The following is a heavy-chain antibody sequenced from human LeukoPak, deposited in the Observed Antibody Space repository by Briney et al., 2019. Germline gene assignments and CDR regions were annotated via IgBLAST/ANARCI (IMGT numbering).Heavy chain of an antibody. Sequence: GGSLRLSWAASGFTFSSYAMSWVRQAPGKGLEWVSAISGSGGSTYYADSVKGRFTISRDNSKNTLYLQMNSLRAEDTAVYYCAKDRGSYYDFWSGQFDYWGQGTLVTVSS. CDR3: AKDRGSYYDFWSGQFDY. D-gene: IGHD3-3*01. V-gene: IGHV3-23*01. CDR2: ISGSGGST. CDR1: GFTFSSYA. J-gene: IGHJ4*02.